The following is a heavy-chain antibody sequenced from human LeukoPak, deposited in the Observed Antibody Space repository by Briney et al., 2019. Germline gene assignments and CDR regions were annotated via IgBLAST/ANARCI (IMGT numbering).Heavy chain of an antibody. Sequence: SETLSLTCTVPGGSISNYYWSWIRRPPGKGLEWIGYISNTGRTDSSPSLKSRVTLSVDTSKDQVSLKLDSATAADTAVYYCARRRDFLDYWGQGTLVTVSS. CDR2: ISNTGRT. CDR3: ARRRDFLDY. D-gene: IGHD3-3*01. J-gene: IGHJ4*02. CDR1: GGSISNYY. V-gene: IGHV4-59*08.